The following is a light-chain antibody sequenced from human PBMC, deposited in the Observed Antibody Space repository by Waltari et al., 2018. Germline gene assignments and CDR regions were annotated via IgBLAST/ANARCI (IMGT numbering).Light chain of an antibody. V-gene: IGKV3-20*01. CDR3: QQYATSPRT. J-gene: IGKJ4*01. CDR2: GAY. CDR1: QSVISNS. Sequence: EIVLVQSPDTLSLSPGDRATLSCRASQSVISNSLAWYQQRPGQAPRLLIYGAYNRATGIPDRFSGSGSGTDFSLTISGLEPEDFAVFYWQQYATSPRTFGGGTRVDIK.